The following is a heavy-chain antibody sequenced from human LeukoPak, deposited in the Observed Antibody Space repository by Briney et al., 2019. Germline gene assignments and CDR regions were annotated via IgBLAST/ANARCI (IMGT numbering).Heavy chain of an antibody. CDR3: ARDKYSGSWYPYFVY. D-gene: IGHD6-13*01. V-gene: IGHV1-18*01. Sequence: ASVRVSCKASGYTFTSYGISWVRQAPGQGLEWMGWISAYNGNTNYAQKLQGRVTMTTDTSTSTAYMELRSLRSDDTAVYYCARDKYSGSWYPYFVYWGQGTLVTVSS. J-gene: IGHJ4*02. CDR2: ISAYNGNT. CDR1: GYTFTSYG.